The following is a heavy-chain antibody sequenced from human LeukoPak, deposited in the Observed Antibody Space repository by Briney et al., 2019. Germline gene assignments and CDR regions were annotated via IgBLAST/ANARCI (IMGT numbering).Heavy chain of an antibody. Sequence: KSSETLSLTCTVSGGSISSYYWSWIRQPPGKGLEWIGYIYYSGSTNYNPSLKSRATISVDTSKNQFSLKLSSVTAADTAVYYCARAVDIAARPWWFDPWGQGTLVTVSS. V-gene: IGHV4-59*01. CDR2: IYYSGST. CDR1: GGSISSYY. D-gene: IGHD6-6*01. J-gene: IGHJ5*02. CDR3: ARAVDIAARPWWFDP.